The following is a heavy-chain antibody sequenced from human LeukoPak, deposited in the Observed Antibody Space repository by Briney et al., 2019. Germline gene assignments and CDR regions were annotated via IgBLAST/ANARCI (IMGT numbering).Heavy chain of an antibody. D-gene: IGHD3-10*01. V-gene: IGHV1-8*01. CDR1: GYTFTSYD. J-gene: IGHJ6*02. CDR3: ARGPGQYITMVLDYYYGMDV. Sequence: ASVKVSCKASGYTFTSYDINWVRQATGQGIEWMGWMNPNSGNTGYAQKFQGRVTMTRNTSISTAYMELSSLRSEDTAVYYCARGPGQYITMVLDYYYGMDVWGQGTTVTVSS. CDR2: MNPNSGNT.